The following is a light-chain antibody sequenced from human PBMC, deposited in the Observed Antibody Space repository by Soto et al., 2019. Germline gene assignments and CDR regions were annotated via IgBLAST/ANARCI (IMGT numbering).Light chain of an antibody. Sequence: DIQMTQSPSTLSASVGDRVTITCRASQSISSWLAWFQQKPGKAPKLLMYDASNLESGVPSRFSGSGSGTEFTLTISSLQPDDFATYYCQQYGTYLWTFGQGTKVDIK. CDR1: QSISSW. J-gene: IGKJ1*01. CDR3: QQYGTYLWT. V-gene: IGKV1-5*01. CDR2: DAS.